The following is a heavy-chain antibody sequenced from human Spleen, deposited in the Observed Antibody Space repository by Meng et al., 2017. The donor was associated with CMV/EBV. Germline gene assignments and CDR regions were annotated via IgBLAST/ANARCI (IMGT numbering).Heavy chain of an antibody. CDR1: GDSVSSGDYY. CDR3: ARARFDY. V-gene: IGHV4-38-2*02. J-gene: IGHJ4*02. CDR2: FYHGGST. Sequence: ESLKISCTVSGDSVSSGDYYWGWIRQPPGKGLEWIGSFYHGGSTYYNPSLKSRVTISVDTSKNQFSLKLTSVTAADTAVYYCARARFDYWGQGTLVTVSS.